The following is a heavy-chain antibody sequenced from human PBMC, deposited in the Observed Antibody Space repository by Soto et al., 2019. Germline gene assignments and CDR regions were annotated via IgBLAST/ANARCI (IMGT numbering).Heavy chain of an antibody. CDR2: IWYDGSNK. CDR1: GFTFSSYG. J-gene: IGHJ6*02. CDR3: ARVLSWELRERSDYYYYGMDV. Sequence: QVQLVESGGGVVQPGRSLRLSCAASGFTFSSYGMHWVRQAPGKGLEWVAVIWYDGSNKYYADSVKGRFTISRDNSKNTLYLQMNSLRAEDTALYYSARVLSWELRERSDYYYYGMDVWGQGTTVTVSS. V-gene: IGHV3-33*01. D-gene: IGHD1-26*01.